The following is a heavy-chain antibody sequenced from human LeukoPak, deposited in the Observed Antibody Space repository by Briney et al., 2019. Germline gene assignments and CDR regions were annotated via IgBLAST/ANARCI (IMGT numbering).Heavy chain of an antibody. D-gene: IGHD3-22*01. Sequence: PGGSLRLSCEASGFTFSSYTMNWVRQAPGEGLEWVSSITSSSSSIYYADSVKGRITISRDNARNSLYLQMNSLRAEDTAVYYCAREVRSPSGYYEDYWGQGTLVTVSS. CDR1: GFTFSSYT. J-gene: IGHJ4*02. CDR2: ITSSSSSI. CDR3: AREVRSPSGYYEDY. V-gene: IGHV3-21*01.